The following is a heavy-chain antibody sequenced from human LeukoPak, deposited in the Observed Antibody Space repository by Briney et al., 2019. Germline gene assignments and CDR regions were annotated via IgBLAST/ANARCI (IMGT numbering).Heavy chain of an antibody. CDR2: ISSTDAGT. CDR1: GFSLSSYA. Sequence: GESLRLSCAASGFSLSSYAMSWVRQAPGKGLEWVSAISSTDAGTYHADSVRGRFTISRDSSKNSLYLQMNSLRAEDTAVYYCARGVQLERLGFGKEGSAFDYWGRGTLVTVSS. J-gene: IGHJ4*02. D-gene: IGHD1-1*01. CDR3: ARGVQLERLGFGKEGSAFDY. V-gene: IGHV3-23*01.